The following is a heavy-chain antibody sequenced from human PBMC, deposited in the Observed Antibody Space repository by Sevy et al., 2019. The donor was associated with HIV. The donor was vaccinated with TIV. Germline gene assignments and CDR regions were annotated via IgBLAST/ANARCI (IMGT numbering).Heavy chain of an antibody. CDR1: GFAFHEYS. J-gene: IGHJ4*02. V-gene: IGHV3-23*01. CDR3: AREGCSIPQDY. D-gene: IGHD2-2*02. CDR2: LSFGCGKI. Sequence: GGSLRISCTASGFAFHEYSMSWIRQAPGKGLEWVATLSFGCGKINYADSVKGRFTISRDNSKNSFYLQMDNLRVEDTALYYCAREGCSIPQDYWGQGTRVTVSS.